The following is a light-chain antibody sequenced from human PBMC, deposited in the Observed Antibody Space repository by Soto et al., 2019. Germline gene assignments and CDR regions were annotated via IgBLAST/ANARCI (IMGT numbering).Light chain of an antibody. CDR2: GAS. V-gene: IGKV3-20*01. J-gene: IGKJ3*01. CDR1: QSVGSSY. CDR3: QQYGSSPRFT. Sequence: EIVLTQSPGTLSLSPGERATLSCRASQSVGSSYLSWYQHKPGQAPRLLIYGASSRATGIPDRFSGSGSGTDFTLTISRLEPEDFAVYYFQQYGSSPRFTFGPGTKVDIK.